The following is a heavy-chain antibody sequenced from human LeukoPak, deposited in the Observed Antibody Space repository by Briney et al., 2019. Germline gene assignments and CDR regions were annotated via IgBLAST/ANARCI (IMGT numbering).Heavy chain of an antibody. V-gene: IGHV3-20*04. CDR1: GFTFDDYG. CDR3: AKDGAWLRFDD. CDR2: INWNRGST. J-gene: IGHJ4*02. Sequence: GGSLRLSCAASGFTFDDYGMSWVRQAPGKGLEWVSGINWNRGSTGYADSVKGRFTISRDDSKNTLYLQMKNLRAEDTAVYYCAKDGAWLRFDDWGQGILVTVSS. D-gene: IGHD5-12*01.